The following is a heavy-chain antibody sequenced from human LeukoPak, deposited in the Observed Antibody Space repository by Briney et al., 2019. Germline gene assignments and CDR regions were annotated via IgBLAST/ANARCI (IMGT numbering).Heavy chain of an antibody. Sequence: PGGSLRVSCAASGFTVSSNYMSWVRQAPGKGLEWVSVIYSDGRTYYADSVKGRFTISRDNSKNTLYLQMNSLRAEDTAVYYCARAPGGTQASSGYFDYWGQGTLVTVSS. CDR2: IYSDGRT. V-gene: IGHV3-53*01. CDR3: ARAPGGTQASSGYFDY. D-gene: IGHD3-22*01. J-gene: IGHJ4*02. CDR1: GFTVSSNY.